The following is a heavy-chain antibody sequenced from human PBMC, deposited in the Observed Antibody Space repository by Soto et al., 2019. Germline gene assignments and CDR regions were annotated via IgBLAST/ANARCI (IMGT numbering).Heavy chain of an antibody. CDR1: GYTFTSYY. CDR3: ARDDGAGRLYYYYGMDV. V-gene: IGHV1-46*01. J-gene: IGHJ6*02. CDR2: INPSGGST. D-gene: IGHD3-10*01. Sequence: QVQLVQSGAEVKKPGASVKVSCKASGYTFTSYYMHWVRQAPGQGLEWMGIINPSGGSTSYAQKFQGRVTMTRDTSTSTFYMELSSLRSEDTAVYYCARDDGAGRLYYYYGMDVWGQGTTVTVSS.